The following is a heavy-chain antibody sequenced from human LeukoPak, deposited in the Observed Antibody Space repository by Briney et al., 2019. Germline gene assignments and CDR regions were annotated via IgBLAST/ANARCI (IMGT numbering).Heavy chain of an antibody. V-gene: IGHV1-18*01. J-gene: IGHJ4*02. Sequence: GASVKVSCKASGYTFISYGISWVRQAPGQGLEWMGWISGYNGNTNYAQNLQGRVTMTTDTSTSTAYMELRSLRSDDTAVYYCARQNTGQLDYWGQGTLVTVSS. D-gene: IGHD2-8*02. CDR3: ARQNTGQLDY. CDR1: GYTFISYG. CDR2: ISGYNGNT.